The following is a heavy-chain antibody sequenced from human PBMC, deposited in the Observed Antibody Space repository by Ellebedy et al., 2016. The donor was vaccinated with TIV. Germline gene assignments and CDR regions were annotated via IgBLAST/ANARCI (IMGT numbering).Heavy chain of an antibody. D-gene: IGHD6-13*01. Sequence: SVKVSCKASGGTFNNYATTWLRQAHGQGLEWVGGIVPIFCTANYAKKFQGSVTITADKSTSTAYMELSSLRSEDTAVYYCARATPGTWSEYFQHWGQGTLVTVSS. J-gene: IGHJ1*01. V-gene: IGHV1-69*06. CDR2: IVPIFCTA. CDR1: GGTFNNYA. CDR3: ARATPGTWSEYFQH.